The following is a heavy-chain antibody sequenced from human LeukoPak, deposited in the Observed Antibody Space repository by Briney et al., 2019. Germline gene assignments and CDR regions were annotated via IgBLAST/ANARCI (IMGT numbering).Heavy chain of an antibody. CDR2: VYPGDSDT. D-gene: IGHD5-18*01. J-gene: IGHJ5*02. CDR1: GYSFTSYW. V-gene: IGHV5-51*01. Sequence: GESLKISCKGSGYSFTSYWIGWVRQMPGKGLEWMGIVYPGDSDTRYSPSFQGQVTISADKSSSTAYLQWSSLKASDSAMYYCARHRAMESSWPWGRGTLVTVSS. CDR3: ARHRAMESSWP.